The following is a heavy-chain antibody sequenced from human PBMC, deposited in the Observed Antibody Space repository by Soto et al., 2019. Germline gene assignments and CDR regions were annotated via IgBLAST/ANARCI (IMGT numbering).Heavy chain of an antibody. V-gene: IGHV1-24*01. Sequence: ASLKVSCKVSGYTLTELSMHWVRQAPGKGLEWMGGFDPEDGETIYAQKFQGRVTMTEDTSTDTAYMELSSLRSEDTAVYYCAPIPNYYDSSGYYIPYYFDYWGQGTLVTVSS. J-gene: IGHJ4*02. CDR3: APIPNYYDSSGYYIPYYFDY. CDR2: FDPEDGET. D-gene: IGHD3-22*01. CDR1: GYTLTELS.